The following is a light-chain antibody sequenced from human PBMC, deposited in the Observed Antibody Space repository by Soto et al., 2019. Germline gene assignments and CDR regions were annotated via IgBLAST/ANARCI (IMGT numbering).Light chain of an antibody. J-gene: IGKJ4*01. V-gene: IGKV3-20*01. CDR3: QSFGTASVT. CDR2: GAS. CDR1: QSVSINS. Sequence: EIVLTQSPGTLSLSPGESATLSCRASQSVSINSLAWYQQKPGQAPRLLIHGASSRATAIPDRFSGSGSGTDFTLTISRREPEDCAVYYCQSFGTASVTFAGGTKVEIK.